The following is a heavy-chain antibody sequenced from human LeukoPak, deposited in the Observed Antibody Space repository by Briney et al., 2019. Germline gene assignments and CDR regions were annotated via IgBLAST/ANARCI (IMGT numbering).Heavy chain of an antibody. J-gene: IGHJ4*02. V-gene: IGHV4-39*01. CDR1: GVSISSSSYY. Sequence: PSETLSLTCTVSGVSISSSSYYWGWLRQPPGKGLEWIGSIYYSGSTYYHPSLKSRVTISVDTSKNPFSLKLSSVTAADTAVYYCARQRGGNYYDSSGYYPHDYWGQGTLVTVSS. CDR2: IYYSGST. D-gene: IGHD3-22*01. CDR3: ARQRGGNYYDSSGYYPHDY.